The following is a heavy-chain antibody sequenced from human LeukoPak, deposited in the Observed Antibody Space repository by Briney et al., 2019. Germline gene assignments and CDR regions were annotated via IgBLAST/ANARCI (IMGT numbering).Heavy chain of an antibody. CDR3: ARVLVVPAAMSCYYYYYMDV. V-gene: IGHV1-18*01. D-gene: IGHD2-2*01. CDR1: GYIFTNYG. J-gene: IGHJ6*03. Sequence: GASVKVSCKASGYIFTNYGISWVRQAPGQGLEWMGWISGYNGYTRDAQKLQDRVTMTTDTSTSTAYMELRSLRSDDTAVYCCARVLVVPAAMSCYYYYYMDVWGKGTTVTISS. CDR2: ISGYNGYT.